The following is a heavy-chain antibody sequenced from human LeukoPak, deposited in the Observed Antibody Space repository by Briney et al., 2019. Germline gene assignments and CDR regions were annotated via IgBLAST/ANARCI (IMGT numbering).Heavy chain of an antibody. CDR1: GFTFSSYA. D-gene: IGHD6-19*01. J-gene: IGHJ5*02. CDR3: AKDYRAVAGEIAATAFDP. V-gene: IGHV3-23*01. Sequence: PGGTLRLSCAASGFTFSSYAMSWVRQAPGKGLEWVSAISGSGGSTYYADSVKGRFTISRDNSKNTLYLQMNSLRAEDTAVYYCAKDYRAVAGEIAATAFDPWGQGTLVTVSS. CDR2: ISGSGGST.